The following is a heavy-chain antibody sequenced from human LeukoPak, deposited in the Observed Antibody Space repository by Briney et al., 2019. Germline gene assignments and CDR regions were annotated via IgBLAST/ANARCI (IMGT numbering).Heavy chain of an antibody. V-gene: IGHV3-43D*03. CDR3: AKDKLNRDFWSGYCTEYYFDY. D-gene: IGHD3-3*01. J-gene: IGHJ4*02. CDR1: GFTFDDYA. CDR2: ISWDGGST. Sequence: GGSLRLSCAASGFTFDDYAMHWVRQAPGKGLEWVSLISWDGGSTYYADSVKGRFTISRDNSKNSLYLQMNSLRAEDTALYYCAKDKLNRDFWSGYCTEYYFDYWGQGTLVTVSS.